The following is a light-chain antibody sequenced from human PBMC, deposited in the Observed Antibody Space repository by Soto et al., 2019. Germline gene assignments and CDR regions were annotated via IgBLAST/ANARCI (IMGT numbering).Light chain of an antibody. Sequence: DIQMTQSPSSLSASVGDRVTITCQASQDISNSLNWYQQKPGKAPKLLIYDASNLETGVPSRFSGSGSGTDFTFTIRSLQPEDIATYYCQQYDNLSLTFGGGTKVEIK. V-gene: IGKV1-33*01. CDR1: QDISNS. CDR3: QQYDNLSLT. CDR2: DAS. J-gene: IGKJ4*01.